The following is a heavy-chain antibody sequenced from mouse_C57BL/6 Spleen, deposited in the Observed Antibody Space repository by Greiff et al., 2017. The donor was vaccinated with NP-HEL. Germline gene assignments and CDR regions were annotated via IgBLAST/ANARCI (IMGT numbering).Heavy chain of an antibody. V-gene: IGHV1-42*01. Sequence: EVQLQQSGPELVKPGASVKISCKASGYSFTGYYMNWVKQSPEKSLEWIGEINPSTGGTTYNQKFKARATLTVDKSSSTAYMQLKSLTSEDSAVYYCARADDHASLDYWGQGTTLTVSS. D-gene: IGHD2-4*01. CDR2: INPSTGGT. J-gene: IGHJ2*01. CDR1: GYSFTGYY. CDR3: ARADDHASLDY.